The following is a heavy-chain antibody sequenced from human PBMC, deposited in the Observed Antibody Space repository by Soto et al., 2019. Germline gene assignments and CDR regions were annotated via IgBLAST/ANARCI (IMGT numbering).Heavy chain of an antibody. Sequence: QLQLQESGSGLVKPSQTLSLTCAVSGGSISSGGYSWGWIRQPPGKGLEWIGYIYHSGSTYYNPALKSRVTITVDRSKKQFSLKLSAVTAADRAVYYCARVPSPWGQGTLVTVSS. V-gene: IGHV4-30-2*01. CDR1: GGSISSGGYS. J-gene: IGHJ5*02. CDR3: ARVPSP. CDR2: IYHSGST.